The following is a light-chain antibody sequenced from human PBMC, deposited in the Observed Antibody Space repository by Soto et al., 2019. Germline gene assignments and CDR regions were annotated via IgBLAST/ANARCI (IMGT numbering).Light chain of an antibody. CDR3: QQYDNLPPLT. Sequence: DIQMTQSPSSLSASVGDRVTITCQASQDISNYLNWYQQKPGKAPKLLNYDASNLETEVPSRFSGSGSGTDFTFTISSLQPEDIATYYCQQYDNLPPLTFGGGTKVEIK. J-gene: IGKJ4*01. CDR2: DAS. V-gene: IGKV1-33*01. CDR1: QDISNY.